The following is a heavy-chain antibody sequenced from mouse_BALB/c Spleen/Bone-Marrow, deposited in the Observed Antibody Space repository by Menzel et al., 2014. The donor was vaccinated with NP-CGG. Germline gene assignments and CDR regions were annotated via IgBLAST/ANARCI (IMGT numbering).Heavy chain of an antibody. V-gene: IGHV5-6-3*01. CDR3: ARGNYGNYVDYFDY. CDR2: INSNGGST. D-gene: IGHD2-1*01. Sequence: EVMLVESGGGLVQPGGSLKLSCAASGFTFSSYGVSWVRQTPDKRLELVASINSNGGSTYYPDSVKGRFTISRDNAKKTLSLQMSSLKSEDTAVYYCARGNYGNYVDYFDYWGQGTTLTVSS. CDR1: GFTFSSYG. J-gene: IGHJ2*01.